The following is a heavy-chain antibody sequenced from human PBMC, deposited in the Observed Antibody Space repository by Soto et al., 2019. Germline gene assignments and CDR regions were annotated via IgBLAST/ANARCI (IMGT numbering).Heavy chain of an antibody. CDR3: ARDTGSGWYHY. J-gene: IGHJ4*02. V-gene: IGHV4-59*01. Sequence: SETLSLTCTVSGGSISSYYWSWIRQPPGKGLEWIGYIYYSGSTNYNPSLKSRVTISVDTSKNQFSLKLSSVTAADTAVYYCARDTGSGWYHYWGQGTLVTVSS. CDR2: IYYSGST. D-gene: IGHD6-19*01. CDR1: GGSISSYY.